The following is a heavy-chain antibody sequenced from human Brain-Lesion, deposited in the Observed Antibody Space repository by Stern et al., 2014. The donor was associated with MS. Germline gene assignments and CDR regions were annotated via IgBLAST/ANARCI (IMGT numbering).Heavy chain of an antibody. J-gene: IGHJ4*02. V-gene: IGHV1-24*01. D-gene: IGHD1-26*01. CDR3: ATLSPGAGGNYYRHFDY. Sequence: VQLEESGAEVKKPGASVKVSCKVSGYTLTELSMHWVRQAPRKGLEWMGGFDAEDGETSYAQKFQGRVTMTEDTSTDTAYMELSSLRSEDTAVYYCATLSPGAGGNYYRHFDYWGQGTLVTVSS. CDR1: GYTLTELS. CDR2: FDAEDGET.